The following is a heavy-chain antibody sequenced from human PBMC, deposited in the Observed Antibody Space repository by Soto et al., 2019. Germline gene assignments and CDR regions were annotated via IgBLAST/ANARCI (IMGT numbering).Heavy chain of an antibody. CDR2: IRSKANSYAT. Sequence: GGSLRLSCAASGFTFSGSAMHWVRQASGKGLEWVGRIRSKANSYATAYAASVKGRFTISRDDSKNTAYLQMNSLKTEDTAVYYCTSHIVTRPGVINYWGQGTLVTVSS. D-gene: IGHD3-10*01. V-gene: IGHV3-73*01. J-gene: IGHJ4*02. CDR3: TSHIVTRPGVINY. CDR1: GFTFSGSA.